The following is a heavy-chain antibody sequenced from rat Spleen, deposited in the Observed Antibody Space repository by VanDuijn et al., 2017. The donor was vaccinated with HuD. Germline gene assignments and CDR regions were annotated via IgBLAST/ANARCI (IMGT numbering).Heavy chain of an antibody. Sequence: EVQLVESGGGLVRPGRSLKLSCAASGFTFSNYGMAWVRQAPTKGLEWVATISYDAFITYYRDSVKGRFSISRDNAKSTLYLQMDSLRSEDTATYYCTTDASYYFDYWGQGVMVTVSS. CDR3: TTDASYYFDY. CDR2: ISYDAFIT. V-gene: IGHV5-29*01. J-gene: IGHJ2*01. CDR1: GFTFSNYG.